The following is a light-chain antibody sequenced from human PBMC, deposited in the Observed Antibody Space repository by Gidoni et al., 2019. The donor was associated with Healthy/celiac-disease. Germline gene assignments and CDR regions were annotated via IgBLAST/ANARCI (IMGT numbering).Light chain of an antibody. Sequence: ELVLTQSPATLSLSPGERATLSCRASQSVSSYVAWYQQKPGPALRLLLYDASNRATGIPARFSGSGSGTDFTLTIIRLEPEDFAVYYCQRRSNWPKTFGQGTKVEIK. CDR3: QRRSNWPKT. CDR2: DAS. J-gene: IGKJ1*01. CDR1: QSVSSY. V-gene: IGKV3-11*01.